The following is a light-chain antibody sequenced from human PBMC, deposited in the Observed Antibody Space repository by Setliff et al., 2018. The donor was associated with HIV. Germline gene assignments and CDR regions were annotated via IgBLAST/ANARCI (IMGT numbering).Light chain of an antibody. CDR3: SSYASSSTYV. Sequence: QSVLTQPASVSGSPGQSITISCSGTSSDVGAYTYVSWYQHHPGKAPKLLIYEVSNRPSGVSNRFSGSKSGNTASLTISGLQAEDEADYYCSSYASSSTYVFGTGTKVTVL. CDR2: EVS. J-gene: IGLJ1*01. V-gene: IGLV2-14*01. CDR1: SSDVGAYTY.